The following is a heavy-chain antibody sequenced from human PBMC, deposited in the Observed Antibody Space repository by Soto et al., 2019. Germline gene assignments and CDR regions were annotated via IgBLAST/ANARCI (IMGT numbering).Heavy chain of an antibody. CDR3: ARARLRAVYAFDF. CDR1: GGSSAGVGYC. J-gene: IGHJ3*01. D-gene: IGHD4-17*01. V-gene: IGHV4-31*03. Sequence: SETLCLTCTVAGGSSAGVGYCCTLDRQHPGKGLEWIGYIYYNGNTYFSPSLKSRLTISIDTSKNQFSLKLSSVTAADTAMYYCARARLRAVYAFDFWGQGTMVTVSS. CDR2: IYYNGNT.